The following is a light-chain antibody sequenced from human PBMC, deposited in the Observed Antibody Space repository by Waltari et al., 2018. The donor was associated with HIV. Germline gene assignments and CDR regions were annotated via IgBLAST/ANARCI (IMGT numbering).Light chain of an antibody. J-gene: IGKJ1*01. CDR1: QSVSSSY. CDR2: GAS. Sequence: LSCRASQSVSSSYLAWYQQKPGQAPRLLIYGASSRATGIPDRFSGSGSGTDFTLTISRLEPEDFAVYYCQQYGSSPQTFGQGTKVEIK. V-gene: IGKV3-20*01. CDR3: QQYGSSPQT.